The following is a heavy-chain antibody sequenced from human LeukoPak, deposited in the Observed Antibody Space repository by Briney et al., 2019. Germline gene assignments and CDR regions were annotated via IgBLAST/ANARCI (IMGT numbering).Heavy chain of an antibody. Sequence: PGGSLRLSCAASGFTLKTYSLNWVRQAPGKGLEWVSSISSSSIYIYYADSVKGRFTISRDNAKNSLYLQMNSLRAEDTAVYYCARAYSETYGLGYYYMDVWGKGTTVTISS. CDR2: ISSSSIYI. D-gene: IGHD5-12*01. V-gene: IGHV3-21*01. CDR3: ARAYSETYGLGYYYMDV. J-gene: IGHJ6*03. CDR1: GFTLKTYS.